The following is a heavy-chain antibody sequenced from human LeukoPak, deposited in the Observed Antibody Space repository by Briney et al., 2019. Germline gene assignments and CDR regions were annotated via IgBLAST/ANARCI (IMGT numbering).Heavy chain of an antibody. CDR2: IYYSGSA. D-gene: IGHD3-10*01. J-gene: IGHJ4*02. V-gene: IGHV4-59*01. Sequence: PSETLSLTCTVSGGSISTYYWSWIRRPPGKGLEWIGYIYYSGSAQYNPSLKSRVTISVDTSKNQFSLKLSSVTAADTAVYYCARSYGSGNYFDYWGQGTLVTVSS. CDR3: ARSYGSGNYFDY. CDR1: GGSISTYY.